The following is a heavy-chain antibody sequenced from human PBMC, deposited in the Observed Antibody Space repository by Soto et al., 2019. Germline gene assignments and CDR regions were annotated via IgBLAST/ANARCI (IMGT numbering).Heavy chain of an antibody. Sequence: QVQLVQSGAEVKKPASSVKVSCKASGGTFSSYAISWVRQAPGQGLEWMGGIFPIFGTANYAQKFQGRVTITADESTSTAYMELRSLRSEDTAVYYSARDRNYYGSGMGPWGQGNLVTVSS. J-gene: IGHJ5*02. D-gene: IGHD3-10*01. V-gene: IGHV1-69*01. CDR3: ARDRNYYGSGMGP. CDR2: IFPIFGTA. CDR1: GGTFSSYA.